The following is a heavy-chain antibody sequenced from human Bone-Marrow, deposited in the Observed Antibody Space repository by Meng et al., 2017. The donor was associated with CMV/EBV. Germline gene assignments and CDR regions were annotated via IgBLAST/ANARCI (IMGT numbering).Heavy chain of an antibody. D-gene: IGHD2-21*01. Sequence: GSLRLSCIVSGGSISSSSYYWGWIRQPPGKGLEWIGNIYYSGSTYYNPSLKSRVTISVDTSKNQFSLKLSSVTAADTAVYYCARLSMSGMDVWGQGTTVTVSS. CDR1: GGSISSSSYY. CDR2: IYYSGST. V-gene: IGHV4-39*07. J-gene: IGHJ6*02. CDR3: ARLSMSGMDV.